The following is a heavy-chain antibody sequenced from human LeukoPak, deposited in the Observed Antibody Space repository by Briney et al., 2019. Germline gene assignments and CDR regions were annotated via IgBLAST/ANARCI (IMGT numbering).Heavy chain of an antibody. CDR2: ISWNSGSI. CDR1: GFTFDDYA. D-gene: IGHD1-26*01. J-gene: IGHJ6*02. V-gene: IGHV3-9*01. CDR3: AKSGRGPRYFYYYYGMDV. Sequence: PGGSLRLSCAASGFTFDDYAMHWVRQAPGKGLGWVSGISWNSGSIGYADSVKGRFTISRDNAKNSLYLQMNSLRAEDTAVYYCAKSGRGPRYFYYYYGMDVWGQGTTVTVSS.